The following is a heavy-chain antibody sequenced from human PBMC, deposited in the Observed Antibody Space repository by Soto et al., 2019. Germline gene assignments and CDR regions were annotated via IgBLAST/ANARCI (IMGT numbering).Heavy chain of an antibody. CDR3: ARRDNAFDT. D-gene: IGHD1-20*01. Sequence: PGESLTSYCKGAGYSFTTYWIGWVRQMPGKGLEWMGIIHPGNSDTRYSPSFQGQVTISVDKSVSTAYLQWSSLKASDTAMYYCARRDNAFDTWGQGTMVTLS. CDR2: IHPGNSDT. J-gene: IGHJ3*02. V-gene: IGHV5-51*01. CDR1: GYSFTTYW.